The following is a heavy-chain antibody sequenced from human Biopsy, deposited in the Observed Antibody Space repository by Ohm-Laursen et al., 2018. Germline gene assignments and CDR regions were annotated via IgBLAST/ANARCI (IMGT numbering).Heavy chain of an antibody. V-gene: IGHV4-39*01. J-gene: IGHJ5*02. Sequence: SETLSLTCIVSGGSISNNNYYWGWIRQPPGKGLEWIGSIFYRGSTHYKPSPKSRVNISVDTSKNQFSLKLSSVTAADKAVYYCARDYDTSGYYYVSWGQGTLVTVSS. CDR2: IFYRGST. CDR1: GGSISNNNYY. D-gene: IGHD3-22*01. CDR3: ARDYDTSGYYYVS.